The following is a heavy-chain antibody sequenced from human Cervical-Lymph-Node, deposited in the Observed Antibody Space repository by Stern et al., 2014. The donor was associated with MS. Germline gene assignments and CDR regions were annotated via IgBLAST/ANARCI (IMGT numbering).Heavy chain of an antibody. J-gene: IGHJ4*02. CDR3: AGTKARSRVFSGWYYFDY. D-gene: IGHD6-19*01. CDR1: GFTFSSYA. Sequence: VQLVESGGGVVQPGRSLRLSCAASGFTFSSYAMHWVRQAPGTGLEWVAVISYDGSNKYYADSVKGRFTISRGNSKNTLYLQMNSLRAEDTAVYYCAGTKARSRVFSGWYYFDYWGQGTLVTVSS. CDR2: ISYDGSNK. V-gene: IGHV3-30-3*01.